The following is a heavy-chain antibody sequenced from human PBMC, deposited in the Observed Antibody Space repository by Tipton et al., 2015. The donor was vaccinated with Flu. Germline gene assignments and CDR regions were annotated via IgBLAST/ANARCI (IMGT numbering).Heavy chain of an antibody. D-gene: IGHD5-12*01. V-gene: IGHV4-59*01. Sequence: TLSLTCTASGDSISNYYWNWIRQPPGKGLEWIGYVYYKGSTNYNPSLKSRVTISVDTSENQFSLKVRSVTAADTAVYYCARGGFSGFDSGPFDSWGQGTLVTVSS. CDR3: ARGGFSGFDSGPFDS. CDR1: GDSISNYY. CDR2: VYYKGST. J-gene: IGHJ4*02.